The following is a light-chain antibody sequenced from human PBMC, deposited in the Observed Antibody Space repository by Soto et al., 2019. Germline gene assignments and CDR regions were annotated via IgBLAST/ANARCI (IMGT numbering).Light chain of an antibody. CDR1: QSISSW. CDR2: AAS. V-gene: IGKV1-39*01. Sequence: DIQMTHSPSSLSASLGDRVTITFRASQSISSWLAWYQQKPGKAPELLIFAASDLQGGVPSRFSGSGSGTDFTLTISSLQPEDFATYYCQQTYSSPQTFGQGTKVDNK. J-gene: IGKJ1*01. CDR3: QQTYSSPQT.